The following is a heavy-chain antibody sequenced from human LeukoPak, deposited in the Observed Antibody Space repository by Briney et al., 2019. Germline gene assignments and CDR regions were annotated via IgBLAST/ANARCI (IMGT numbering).Heavy chain of an antibody. J-gene: IGHJ4*02. CDR3: AKETLLGSSWSEGGYFDY. V-gene: IGHV3-9*01. CDR1: GFTFDDYA. Sequence: QAGGSLRLSCAASGFTFDDYAMHWVRQAPGKGLEWVSGISWNSGSIGYADSVKGRFTISRDNAKNSLYLQMNSLRAEDTALYYCAKETLLGSSWSEGGYFDYWGQGTLVTVSS. D-gene: IGHD6-13*01. CDR2: ISWNSGSI.